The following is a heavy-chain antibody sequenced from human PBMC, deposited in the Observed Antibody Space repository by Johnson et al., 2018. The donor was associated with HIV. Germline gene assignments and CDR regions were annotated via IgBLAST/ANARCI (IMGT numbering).Heavy chain of an antibody. CDR1: GFTFSSYG. CDR3: TKGKIGGGSYSAPDAFDM. D-gene: IGHD1-26*01. Sequence: QVQLVEFGGGVVQPGRSLRLSCAASGFTFSSYGVHWVRQAPGKGLEWVAVIWYDGSNKYYADSVKGRFTISRDSSKNTLYLQMNSMRVEDTAVYYCTKGKIGGGSYSAPDAFDMWGQGTMVTVAS. CDR2: IWYDGSNK. V-gene: IGHV3-33*06. J-gene: IGHJ3*02.